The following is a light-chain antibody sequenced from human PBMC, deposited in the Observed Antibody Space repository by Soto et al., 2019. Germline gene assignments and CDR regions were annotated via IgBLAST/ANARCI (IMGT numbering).Light chain of an antibody. CDR2: DAS. CDR1: QSVSSY. V-gene: IGKV3-11*01. J-gene: IGKJ4*01. CDR3: QQRTS. Sequence: IVLTQSPATLSLSPGERATLSCRASQSVSSYLAWYQQKPGQDPRLLIYDASNRATGIPTRFSGSGSRTDFTLTISSLEPEDFADYYGQQRTSLGGGTKVAI.